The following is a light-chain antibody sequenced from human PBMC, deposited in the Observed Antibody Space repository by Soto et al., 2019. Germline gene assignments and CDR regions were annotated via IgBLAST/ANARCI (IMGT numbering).Light chain of an antibody. V-gene: IGKV3-11*01. CDR1: QSVSSS. J-gene: IGKJ1*01. CDR3: QQRSSWPRT. CDR2: DAS. Sequence: EIVLTQSPATLSLSPGERGTLSCRASQSVSSSLAWYQQKPGQAPRLLIYDASNRATGIPARFSGSGSGTDVIRTISSLEPEDFAVYYCQQRSSWPRTFGQGTKVEIK.